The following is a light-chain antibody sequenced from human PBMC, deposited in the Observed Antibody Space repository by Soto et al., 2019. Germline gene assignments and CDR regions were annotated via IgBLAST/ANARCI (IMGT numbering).Light chain of an antibody. CDR3: CSYAGSTTFVL. Sequence: QSALTQPASVSGSCGQSITISCTGTSGDIGTYNLVSWYQHHPGTAPRLIISEGTKRSSGVSNRFSGSKSGNTASLTISGLQAEDEADYYCCSYAGSTTFVLFGGGTQLTVL. J-gene: IGLJ7*01. V-gene: IGLV2-23*03. CDR2: EGT. CDR1: SGDIGTYNL.